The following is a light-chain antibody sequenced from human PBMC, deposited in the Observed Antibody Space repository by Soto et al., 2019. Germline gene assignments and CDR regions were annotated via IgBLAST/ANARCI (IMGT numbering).Light chain of an antibody. CDR3: LQASSFPLT. CDR1: HSINIW. J-gene: IGKJ4*01. CDR2: TTS. Sequence: DIQMTQSPSSVSASVGDRVTITCRASHSINIWLAWYQQKPGKAPRLLIYTTSRLQTGVPSRFSGCGSGTDFTLSISSLQPEDFATYYCLQASSFPLTFGGGTKVEIK. V-gene: IGKV1D-12*01.